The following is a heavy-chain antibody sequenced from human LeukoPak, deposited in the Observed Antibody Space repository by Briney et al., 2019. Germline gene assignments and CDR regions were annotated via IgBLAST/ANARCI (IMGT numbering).Heavy chain of an antibody. V-gene: IGHV4-39*07. CDR2: IYYSGST. D-gene: IGHD4-17*01. CDR3: ARAPTDYGDYHGGLD. Sequence: PSETLSLTCTVSGGSISSSSYYWGWIRQPPGKGLEWIGSIYYSGSTYYNPSLKSRVTISVDTSKNQFSLKLSSVTAADTAVYYCARAPTDYGDYHGGLDWGQGTLVTVSS. CDR1: GGSISSSSYY. J-gene: IGHJ4*02.